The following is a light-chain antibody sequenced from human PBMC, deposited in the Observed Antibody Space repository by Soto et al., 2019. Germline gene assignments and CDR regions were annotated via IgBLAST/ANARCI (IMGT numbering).Light chain of an antibody. CDR1: SSDVGRYNY. V-gene: IGLV2-11*01. Sequence: QSVLTQPRSVSGSPGQSVTVSCTGTSSDVGRYNYVSWYQHHPGKAPKLMIYDVSARPSGVPDRFSGSKSGNTASLTISVLQAEDEAEYYCCSYAGTYIEVFGTGTKVTVL. J-gene: IGLJ1*01. CDR3: CSYAGTYIEV. CDR2: DVS.